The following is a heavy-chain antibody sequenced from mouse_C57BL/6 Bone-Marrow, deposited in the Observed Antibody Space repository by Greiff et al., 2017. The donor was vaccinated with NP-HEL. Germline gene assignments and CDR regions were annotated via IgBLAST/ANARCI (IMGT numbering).Heavy chain of an antibody. V-gene: IGHV5-2*01. D-gene: IGHD2-10*01. J-gene: IGHJ1*03. CDR3: ARHPTRGFDV. CDR1: EYAFPSHD. Sequence: EVKLMESGGGLVQPGASLKLSCESNEYAFPSHDMSWVRKTPEKRLELVAAINSAGGSTYYPDTMERRFIISRDNTKKTLYLQMRSLRSEDTALYYCARHPTRGFDVWGTGTTVTVSS. CDR2: INSAGGST.